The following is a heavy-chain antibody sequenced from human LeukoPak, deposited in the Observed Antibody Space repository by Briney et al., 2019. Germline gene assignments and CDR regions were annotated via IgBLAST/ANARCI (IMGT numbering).Heavy chain of an antibody. CDR2: IYYSEYT. J-gene: IGHJ4*02. CDR1: GGSISSGGYY. D-gene: IGHD3-22*01. CDR3: AREVVSMIEVGYFDS. V-gene: IGHV4-31*03. Sequence: SQTLSLTCNVSGGSISSGGYYWNWIRQHPGKGLEWIGHIYYSEYTYYNPSLRSRVTISVDTSKNQFSLKLNSVSVADTAVYYCAREVVSMIEVGYFDSWGQGTLVTVSS.